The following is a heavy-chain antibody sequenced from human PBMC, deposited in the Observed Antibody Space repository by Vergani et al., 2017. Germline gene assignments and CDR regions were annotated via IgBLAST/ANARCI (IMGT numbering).Heavy chain of an antibody. J-gene: IGHJ4*02. CDR1: GGTFSSYA. V-gene: IGHV1-69*04. CDR2: IIPILGIA. D-gene: IGHD6-13*01. Sequence: QVQLVQSGAEVKKPGSSVKVSCKASGGTFSSYAISWVRQAPGQGLEWMGRIIPILGIANYAQKVQGRVTITADKSTSTAYMELSSLRSEDTAVYYCARDGPNGIAAAGRNSPPDYWGQGTLVTVSS. CDR3: ARDGPNGIAAAGRNSPPDY.